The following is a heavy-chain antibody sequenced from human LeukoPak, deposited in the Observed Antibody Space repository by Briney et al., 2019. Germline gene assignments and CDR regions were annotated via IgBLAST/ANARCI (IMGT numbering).Heavy chain of an antibody. D-gene: IGHD4-23*01. V-gene: IGHV3-48*01. J-gene: IGHJ4*02. Sequence: GGSLRLSCAASGFTLSTASMNWVRQAPGKGLEWISYIDRSSNTIYYADSVKGRFTISRDNSKNTLYLQMNSLRAEDTAVYYCAKDLLYGGKPPFDYWGQGTLVTVSS. CDR3: AKDLLYGGKPPFDY. CDR1: GFTLSTAS. CDR2: IDRSSNTI.